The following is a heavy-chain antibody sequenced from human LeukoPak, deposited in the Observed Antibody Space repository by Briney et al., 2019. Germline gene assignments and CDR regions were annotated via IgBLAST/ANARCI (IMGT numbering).Heavy chain of an antibody. J-gene: IGHJ3*02. CDR2: ISYDGSNK. D-gene: IGHD1-26*01. Sequence: GGSLRLSCAASGFTFSSYAMHWVRQAPGKGLEWVAVISYDGSNKYYADSVKGRFTISRDNSKNTLYLQMNSLRAEDTAVYYCAKNPSGSSSGAFDIWGQGTMVTVSS. V-gene: IGHV3-30-3*01. CDR1: GFTFSSYA. CDR3: AKNPSGSSSGAFDI.